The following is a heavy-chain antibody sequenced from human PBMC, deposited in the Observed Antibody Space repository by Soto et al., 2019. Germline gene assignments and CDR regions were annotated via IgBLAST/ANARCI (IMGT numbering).Heavy chain of an antibody. CDR1: GFTFSTYW. Sequence: EVQLVESGGGLVQPGGSLRLSCAATGFTFSTYWMHWVRQGPGKGLVWVSRISTDGSSTNYADSVKGRFTISRDNAKSTLYLQMNSLGAEDKAVYYCARAPGSSYPFEYWGQGCLVTVS. V-gene: IGHV3-74*01. J-gene: IGHJ4*02. CDR2: ISTDGSST. CDR3: ARAPGSSYPFEY. D-gene: IGHD2-15*01.